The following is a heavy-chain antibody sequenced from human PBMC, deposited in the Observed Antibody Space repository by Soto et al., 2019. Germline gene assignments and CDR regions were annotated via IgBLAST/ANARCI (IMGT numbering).Heavy chain of an antibody. CDR3: ARPDYYDTTGYYED. CDR2: TSHDGVT. V-gene: IGHV4-4*02. D-gene: IGHD3-22*01. J-gene: IGHJ4*02. CDR1: SGSIDNIYW. Sequence: PSETLSLTCAVSSGSIDNIYWWSWVRQSPGKGLEWIGETSHDGVTNYNPSLEGRVTISIDKSKNQFSLNLNSLRAEDTAVYYCARPDYYDTTGYYEDWGQGTQVTVSS.